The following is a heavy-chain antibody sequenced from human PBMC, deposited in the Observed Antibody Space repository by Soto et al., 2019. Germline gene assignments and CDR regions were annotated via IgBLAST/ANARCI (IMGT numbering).Heavy chain of an antibody. CDR1: GGSISSGGYY. CDR3: ARGRRYDSSGYYFGY. D-gene: IGHD3-22*01. Sequence: SETLSLTCTVSGGSISSGGYYWSWIRQHPGKGLEWIGYIYYSGSTYYNPSLKSRVTISVDTSKNQFSLKLSSVTAADTAVYYCARGRRYDSSGYYFGYWGQGTLVTVSS. J-gene: IGHJ4*02. V-gene: IGHV4-31*03. CDR2: IYYSGST.